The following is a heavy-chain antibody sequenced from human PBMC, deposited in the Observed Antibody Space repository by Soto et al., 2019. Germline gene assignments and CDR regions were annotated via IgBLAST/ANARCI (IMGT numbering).Heavy chain of an antibody. CDR1: GYSFTSYW. J-gene: IGHJ4*02. D-gene: IGHD5-12*01. Sequence: AECLKISCKGPGYSFTSYWISWVPQMPGKGLEWMGRIDPSDSYTNYSPSFQCHVTISSDKSISTAYLQWSSLKASDTAMYYCARIAPEMATIIWGQGTMVTVSS. CDR3: ARIAPEMATII. CDR2: IDPSDSYT. V-gene: IGHV5-10-1*01.